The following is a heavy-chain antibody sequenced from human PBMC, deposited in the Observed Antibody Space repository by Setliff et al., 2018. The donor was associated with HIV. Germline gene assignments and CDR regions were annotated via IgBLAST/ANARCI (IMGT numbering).Heavy chain of an antibody. CDR3: ARDQDSGSPGWYFDL. J-gene: IGHJ2*01. CDR1: GGSMRSHY. CDR2: IDYSGST. Sequence: KTSETLSLTCTVSGGSMRSHYWSWIRQPPGKALDWIGYIDYSGSTSYNPSLKSRVTISADTSKNQFSLKLSSVTAADTAVYYCARDQDSGSPGWYFDLWGRGTLVTVSS. V-gene: IGHV4-59*11. D-gene: IGHD1-26*01.